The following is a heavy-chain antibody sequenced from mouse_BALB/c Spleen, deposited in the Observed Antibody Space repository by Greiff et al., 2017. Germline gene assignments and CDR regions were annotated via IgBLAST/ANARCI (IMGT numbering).Heavy chain of an antibody. D-gene: IGHD2-3*01. V-gene: IGHV1-5*01. J-gene: IGHJ2*01. CDR1: GYTFTSYW. Sequence: EVQLQQSGTVLARPGASVKMSCKASGYTFTSYWMHWVKQRPGQGLEWIGAIYPGNSDTSYNQKFKGKAKLTAVTSTSTAYMELSSLTNEDSAVYYCTKEDGLAAPFDYWGQGTTLTVSS. CDR3: TKEDGLAAPFDY. CDR2: IYPGNSDT.